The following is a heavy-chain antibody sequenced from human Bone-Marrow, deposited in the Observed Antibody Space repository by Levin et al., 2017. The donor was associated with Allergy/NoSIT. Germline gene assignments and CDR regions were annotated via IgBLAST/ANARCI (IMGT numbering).Heavy chain of an antibody. CDR1: GGSLSAYY. D-gene: IGHD6-13*01. CDR2: IDHSGST. Sequence: PSETLSLTCAVYGGSLSAYYWNWIRQPPGKGLEWIGEIDHSGSTHYNSSLKSRVTISVDTSKNQFSLNLSSVTAADTAVYYWARRGTAAALAYWGQGTLVTVSS. J-gene: IGHJ4*02. V-gene: IGHV4-34*01. CDR3: ARRGTAAALAY.